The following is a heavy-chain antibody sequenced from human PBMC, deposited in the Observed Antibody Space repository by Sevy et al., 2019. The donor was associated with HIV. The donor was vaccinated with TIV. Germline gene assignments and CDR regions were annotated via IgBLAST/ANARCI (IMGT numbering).Heavy chain of an antibody. Sequence: GSLRLSCAASGFALSSHAMHWVRQAPGQGLEWVAVISYEGTGTFYAASVEGRFTLSRDNSKNMLSLQINSLRPEDTAVYYCARDGGYSIKWYPLYWGHGTLVTVSS. J-gene: IGHJ4*01. CDR3: ARDGGYSIKWYPLY. V-gene: IGHV3-30-3*01. D-gene: IGHD6-13*01. CDR1: GFALSSHA. CDR2: ISYEGTGT.